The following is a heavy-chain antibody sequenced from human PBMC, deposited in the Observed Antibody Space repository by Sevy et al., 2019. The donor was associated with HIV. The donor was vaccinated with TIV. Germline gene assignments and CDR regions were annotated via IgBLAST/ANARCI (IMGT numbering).Heavy chain of an antibody. CDR1: GITFSNYG. V-gene: IGHV3-30*03. CDR2: ISYDRSIK. J-gene: IGHJ6*02. Sequence: GGSLRLSCAASGITFSNYGIHWVRQAPGKGLEWVAVISYDRSIKYYADSVKGRFTISRDNSKNTLFLQMDSLRAEDTAMHYCPIGGAAPPTDYYYYGMDVWGQGTTVTVSS. CDR3: PIGGAAPPTDYYYYGMDV. D-gene: IGHD6-6*01.